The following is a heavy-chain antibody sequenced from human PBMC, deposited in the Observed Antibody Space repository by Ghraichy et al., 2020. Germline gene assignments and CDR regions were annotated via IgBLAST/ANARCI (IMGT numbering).Heavy chain of an antibody. J-gene: IGHJ6*02. Sequence: GESLNISCKGSGYSFTNHWISWVRQMPGKGLEWMGRIDPSDSYTNDSPSFQGHVPMSADKSISTAYLQWSSLKASDTAMYYCAKSTTVIRGVISNYYYYYGMDVWGQGTTVTVSS. CDR1: GYSFTNHW. CDR2: IDPSDSYT. CDR3: AKSTTVIRGVISNYYYYYGMDV. D-gene: IGHD3-10*01. V-gene: IGHV5-10-1*01.